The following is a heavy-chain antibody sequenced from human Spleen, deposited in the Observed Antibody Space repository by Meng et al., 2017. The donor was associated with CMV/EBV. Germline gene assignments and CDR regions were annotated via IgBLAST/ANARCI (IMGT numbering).Heavy chain of an antibody. J-gene: IGHJ6*02. Sequence: GGSLRLSCAASGFTFSTYAMNWVRQAPGKGLEWVSAISGSGGTIHYADSVKGRFTISRDNAKKSLHLQMNSLRAEDTAVYYCARVVVTATEGFSGMDVWGQGTTVTVSS. CDR3: ARVVVTATEGFSGMDV. CDR1: GFTFSTYA. V-gene: IGHV3-21*04. CDR2: ISGSGGTI. D-gene: IGHD2-21*02.